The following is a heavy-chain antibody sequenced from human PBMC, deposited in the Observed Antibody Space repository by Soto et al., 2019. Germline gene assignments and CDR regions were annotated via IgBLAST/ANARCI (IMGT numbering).Heavy chain of an antibody. CDR3: AAGGRDGYIK. CDR1: RDTFNSYA. D-gene: IGHD5-12*01. J-gene: IGHJ4*02. V-gene: IGHV1-69*13. CDR2: IIPVLGTT. Sequence: ASVKVSCKTSRDTFNSYAIPWVRQAPGQGLEWMGGIIPVLGTTKYAQKFQGRVTMSADEATSTAYMELSSLRSEDRAVYYCAAGGRDGYIKWGQGTPVTVSS.